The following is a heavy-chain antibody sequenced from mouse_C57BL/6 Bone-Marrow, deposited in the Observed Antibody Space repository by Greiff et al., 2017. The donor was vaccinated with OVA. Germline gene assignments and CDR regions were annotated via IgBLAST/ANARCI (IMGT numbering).Heavy chain of an antibody. V-gene: IGHV5-16*01. Sequence: EVKVVESEGGLVQPGSSMKLSCTASGFTFSDYYMAWVRQVPEKGLEWVANINYDGSSTYYLDSLKSRFIISRDNAKNILYLQMSSLKSEDTATYYCARWFYAMDYWGQGTSVTVSS. J-gene: IGHJ4*01. CDR3: ARWFYAMDY. D-gene: IGHD1-1*02. CDR1: GFTFSDYY. CDR2: INYDGSST.